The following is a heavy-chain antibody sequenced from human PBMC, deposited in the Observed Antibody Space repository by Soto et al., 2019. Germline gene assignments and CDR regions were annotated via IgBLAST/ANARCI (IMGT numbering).Heavy chain of an antibody. V-gene: IGHV1-69*06. J-gene: IGHJ4*02. CDR1: GGTFSSYA. Sequence: QVQLVQSGAEVKKPGSSVKVSCKASGGTFSSYAISWVRQAPGQGLEWMGGIIHIFGTANYAQKFKGRVTITADKSTSTAYMELSSLRSEDTAVYYCARATYYDSSGHKYYFDYWGQGTLVTVSS. CDR3: ARATYYDSSGHKYYFDY. D-gene: IGHD3-22*01. CDR2: IIHIFGTA.